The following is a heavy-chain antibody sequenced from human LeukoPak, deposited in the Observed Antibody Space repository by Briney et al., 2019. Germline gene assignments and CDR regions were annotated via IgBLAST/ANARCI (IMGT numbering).Heavy chain of an antibody. Sequence: PSQTLSLTCTVSGGSISSSTYYWGWIRQPPGKGLEWIASMYYIGSTYYNPSLKSRVPISQDTSKNQFSLKLDSVTAADTAVYYCVKEGFWGRGTLVTVSS. CDR1: GGSISSSTYY. CDR3: VKEGF. V-gene: IGHV4-39*07. J-gene: IGHJ4*02. CDR2: MYYIGST.